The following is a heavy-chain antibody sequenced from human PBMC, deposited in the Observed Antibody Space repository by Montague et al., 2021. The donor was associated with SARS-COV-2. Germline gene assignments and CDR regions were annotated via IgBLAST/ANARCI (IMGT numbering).Heavy chain of an antibody. J-gene: IGHJ6*02. Sequence: SLRLSCAASGFTFSSYSMNWVRQAPGKGLEWVSSISSSSSYIYYADSVKGRFTISRDNAKNSLYLQMNSLRAVDTAVYYCARDPLDYGLWSSGSYYNAYYYYYGMDVWGRGTTVTVSS. CDR1: GFTFSSYS. CDR3: ARDPLDYGLWSSGSYYNAYYYYYGMDV. CDR2: ISSSSSYI. V-gene: IGHV3-21*01. D-gene: IGHD3-10*01.